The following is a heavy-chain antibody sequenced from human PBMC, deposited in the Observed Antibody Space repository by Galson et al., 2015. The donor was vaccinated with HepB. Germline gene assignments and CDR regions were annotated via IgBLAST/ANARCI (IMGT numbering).Heavy chain of an antibody. Sequence: SLRLSCAASGFTFSSYGMHWVRQAPGKGLEWVAVIWYDGSNKYYADSVKGRFTISRDNSKNTLYLQMNSLRAEDTAVYYCAKDSPQGDIVVVVAATLWGQGTLVTVSS. D-gene: IGHD2-15*01. J-gene: IGHJ4*02. V-gene: IGHV3-33*06. CDR1: GFTFSSYG. CDR3: AKDSPQGDIVVVVAATL. CDR2: IWYDGSNK.